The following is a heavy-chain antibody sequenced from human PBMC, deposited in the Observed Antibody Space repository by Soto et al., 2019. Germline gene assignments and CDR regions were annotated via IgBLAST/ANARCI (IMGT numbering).Heavy chain of an antibody. CDR3: ARAGYCSGGSCYQIFDY. D-gene: IGHD2-15*01. CDR2: TYYRCKWYN. CDR1: GDSVSSNSAA. Sequence: QVQLQQSGPGLVKPSQTLSLTCAISGDSVSSNSAAWNWIRQSPSRGLEWLGRTYYRCKWYNDYAVSVKSRITINPDTSKNQFSLQLNSVTPEDTAVYYCARAGYCSGGSCYQIFDYWGQGTLVTVSS. V-gene: IGHV6-1*01. J-gene: IGHJ4*02.